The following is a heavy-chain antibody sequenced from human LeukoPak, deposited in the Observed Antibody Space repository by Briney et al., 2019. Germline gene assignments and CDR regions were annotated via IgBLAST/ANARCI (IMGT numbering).Heavy chain of an antibody. D-gene: IGHD2-2*01. V-gene: IGHV1-18*01. CDR2: ISAYNGNT. CDR3: ARLLGYCSSTSCAGEFDY. CDR1: GYTFTSYG. Sequence: VASGKVSCKASGYTFTSYGISWVRQAPGQGLEWMGWISAYNGNTNYAQKLQGRVTMTTDTSTSTAYMELRSLRSDDTAVYYCARLLGYCSSTSCAGEFDYWGQGTLVTVSS. J-gene: IGHJ4*02.